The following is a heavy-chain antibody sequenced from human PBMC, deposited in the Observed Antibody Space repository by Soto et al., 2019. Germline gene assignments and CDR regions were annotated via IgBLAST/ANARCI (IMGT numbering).Heavy chain of an antibody. Sequence: EAHLVGSGGGLVQPGGSLRLSCAASGFAVSANYLSWVRQAPGKGLEWVSLIYSGGDTDYADSVRGRFTISRDNSKNTLYLQMNSLKAEDTAVYYCATQMTTAPYWGQGALVNVSS. D-gene: IGHD4-17*01. V-gene: IGHV3-66*01. J-gene: IGHJ4*02. CDR3: ATQMTTAPY. CDR1: GFAVSANY. CDR2: IYSGGDT.